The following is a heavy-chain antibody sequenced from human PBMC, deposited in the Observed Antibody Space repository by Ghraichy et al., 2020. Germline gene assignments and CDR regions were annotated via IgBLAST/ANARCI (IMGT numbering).Heavy chain of an antibody. CDR3: GALGVTATYYFDY. V-gene: IGHV4-34*01. CDR2: INHSGST. J-gene: IGHJ4*02. D-gene: IGHD2-21*02. CDR1: GGSFSGYY. Sequence: SETLSLTCAVYGGSFSGYYWSWIRKPPGKGLEWIGEINHSGSTNYNPSLKSRFTISVDTSKNQFSLKLSSVTAADTAVYYCGALGVTATYYFDYWGQGTLVTVSS.